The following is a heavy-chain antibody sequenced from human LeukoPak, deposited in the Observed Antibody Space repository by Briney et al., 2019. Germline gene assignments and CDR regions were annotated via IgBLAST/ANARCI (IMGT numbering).Heavy chain of an antibody. D-gene: IGHD2-8*01. J-gene: IGHJ6*02. CDR3: AKALGGYCTQCIGMDV. Sequence: GGSLRLSCAASGFTFSSYAMSWVRQAPGKGLEWVSAISGSGGSTYYADSVKGRFTISRDNSKNTLYLQMNSLRAEDTAVYYCAKALGGYCTQCIGMDVWGQGTTVTVPS. CDR1: GFTFSSYA. V-gene: IGHV3-23*01. CDR2: ISGSGGST.